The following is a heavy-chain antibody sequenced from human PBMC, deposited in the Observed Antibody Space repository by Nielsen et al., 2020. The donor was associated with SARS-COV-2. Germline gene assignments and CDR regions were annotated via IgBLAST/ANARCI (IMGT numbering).Heavy chain of an antibody. V-gene: IGHV4-59*08. CDR3: ARHSGITMVRGVMGMDV. CDR1: GGSISSYY. J-gene: IGHJ6*02. D-gene: IGHD3-10*01. Sequence: SETLSLTCTVSGGSISSYYWSWIRQPPGKGLEWIGYIYYSGSTNYNPSLKSRVTISVDTSKNQFSLKLSSVTAADTAVYYCARHSGITMVRGVMGMDVWGQGTTVTVSS. CDR2: IYYSGST.